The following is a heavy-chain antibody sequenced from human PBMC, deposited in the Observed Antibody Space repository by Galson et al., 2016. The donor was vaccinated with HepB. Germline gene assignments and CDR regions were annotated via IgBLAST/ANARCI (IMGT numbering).Heavy chain of an antibody. CDR2: ITAYNENK. J-gene: IGHJ4*02. CDR3: ARISDLGPPWQAHFDY. V-gene: IGHV1-18*01. Sequence: SVKVSCKASGYTFINYGISWVRQAPGQGLEWMGWITAYNENKNFAQTFQGRVTLTTDTSTRPAYMELRSLTSDDTAVYYYARISDLGPPWQAHFDYWGQGTLATVSS. CDR1: GYTFINYG. D-gene: IGHD2-15*01.